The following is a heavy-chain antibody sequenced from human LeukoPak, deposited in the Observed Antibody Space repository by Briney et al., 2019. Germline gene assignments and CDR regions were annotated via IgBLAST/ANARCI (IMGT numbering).Heavy chain of an antibody. V-gene: IGHV1-2*02. CDR2: INPNSGGT. D-gene: IGHD6-13*01. CDR1: GYTFTGYY. Sequence: ASVKVSCKASGYTFTGYYMHWVRQAPGQGLEWVGWINPNSGGTNYAQKFQGRVTMTRDTSISTAYMELSRLRSDDTAVYYCASHRPGTARSWFNYWGQGTLVTVSS. J-gene: IGHJ4*02. CDR3: ASHRPGTARSWFNY.